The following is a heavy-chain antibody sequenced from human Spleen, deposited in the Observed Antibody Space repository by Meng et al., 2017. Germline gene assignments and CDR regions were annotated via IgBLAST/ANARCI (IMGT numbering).Heavy chain of an antibody. CDR1: GDSITINNW. V-gene: IGHV4-4*02. CDR3: LRGSGGSV. D-gene: IGHD3-10*01. Sequence: QVQLRESGPALVKPSETLSLTCPVSGDSITINNWWAWVRQPPGKGLEWIGEIPHRGSSAYNPSLKSRVSMSIAKSKIQFSLKLTSVSAADTAAYHCLRGSGGSVWGQGTLVTVSS. J-gene: IGHJ1*01. CDR2: IPHRGSS.